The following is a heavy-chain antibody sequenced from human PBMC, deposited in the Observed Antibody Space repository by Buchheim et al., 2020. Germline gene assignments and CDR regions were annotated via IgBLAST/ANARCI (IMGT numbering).Heavy chain of an antibody. J-gene: IGHJ4*02. CDR1: GFTFSSYA. CDR3: ARDPSSSISLVVYFDY. Sequence: VQLVESGGGVVQPGRSLRLSCAASGFTFSSYAMHWVRQAPGKGLEWVAVISYDGSNKYYADSVKGRFTISRDNSKNTLYLQMNSLRAEDTAVYYCARDPSSSISLVVYFDYWGQGT. D-gene: IGHD6-6*01. V-gene: IGHV3-30-3*01. CDR2: ISYDGSNK.